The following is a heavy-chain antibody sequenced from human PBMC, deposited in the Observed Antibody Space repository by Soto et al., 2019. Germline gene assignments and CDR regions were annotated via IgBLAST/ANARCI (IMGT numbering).Heavy chain of an antibody. CDR2: IVVGSGNT. V-gene: IGHV1-58*01. Sequence: SVKVSCKASGFTFTSSAVQWVRQARGQRLEWIGWIVVGSGNTNYAQKFQEGVTITRDMSTSTAHMELSSLRSEDTAVYYCAADGSFWSGYYRFDYWAQGTLVTVSS. CDR3: AADGSFWSGYYRFDY. D-gene: IGHD3-3*01. CDR1: GFTFTSSA. J-gene: IGHJ4*02.